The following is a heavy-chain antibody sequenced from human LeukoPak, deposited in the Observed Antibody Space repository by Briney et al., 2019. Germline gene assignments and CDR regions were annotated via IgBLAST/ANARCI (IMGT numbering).Heavy chain of an antibody. J-gene: IGHJ4*02. CDR3: ARDPLYYYDSSGHYGGDY. CDR2: IYSGGST. D-gene: IGHD3-22*01. Sequence: GGSLRLSCAASGFTVSSNYMSWVRQAPEKGLEWVSVIYSGGSTYYADSVKGRFTISRDNSKNTLYLQMNSLRAEDTAVYYCARDPLYYYDSSGHYGGDYWGQGTLVTVSS. CDR1: GFTVSSNY. V-gene: IGHV3-66*01.